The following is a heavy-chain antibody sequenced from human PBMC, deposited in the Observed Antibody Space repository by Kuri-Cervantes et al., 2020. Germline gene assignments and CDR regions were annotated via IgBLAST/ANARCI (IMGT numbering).Heavy chain of an antibody. CDR2: INPSGGST. D-gene: IGHD4-17*01. J-gene: IGHJ4*02. Sequence: ASVKVSCKASGYTFTSYYMRWVRQAPGQGLEWMGIINPSGGSTSYAQKFQGRVTMTRDTSTSTVYMELSSLRSEDTAVYYCARASGPYGDYPRYYFDYWGQGTLVTVSS. CDR3: ARASGPYGDYPRYYFDY. V-gene: IGHV1-46*01. CDR1: GYTFTSYY.